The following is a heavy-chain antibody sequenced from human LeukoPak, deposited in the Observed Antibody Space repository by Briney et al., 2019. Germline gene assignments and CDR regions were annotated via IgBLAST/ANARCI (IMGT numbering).Heavy chain of an antibody. D-gene: IGHD5-24*01. J-gene: IGHJ4*02. CDR3: ARVRDTVVGYKRFDY. CDR1: GGSINNYY. CDR2: IYNSGST. V-gene: IGHV4-4*07. Sequence: ASETLSLTCTVSGGSINNYYLSWIRQPAGKGLEWIGRIYNSGSTNYNPSLKSRVTMSVDTSKNQFSLRLSSVTAADTAVYYCARVRDTVVGYKRFDYWGQGTLVTVSS.